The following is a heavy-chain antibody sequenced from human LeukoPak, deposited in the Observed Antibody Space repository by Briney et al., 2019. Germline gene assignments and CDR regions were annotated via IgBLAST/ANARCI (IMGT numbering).Heavy chain of an antibody. J-gene: IGHJ4*02. CDR2: ISTDSSYI. Sequence: GGSLRLSCAASGFTFSSYGMHWVRQAPGKGLEWVSSISTDSSYIYYADSVKGRFTISRDNAKNSLYLQMNSLRAEDTAVYYCARSRVTYSSSLDFDYWGQGTLVTVSS. CDR1: GFTFSSYG. CDR3: ARSRVTYSSSLDFDY. V-gene: IGHV3-21*01. D-gene: IGHD6-6*01.